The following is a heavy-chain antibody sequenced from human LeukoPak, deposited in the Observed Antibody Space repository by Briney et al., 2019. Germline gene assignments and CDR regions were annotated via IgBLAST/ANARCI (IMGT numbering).Heavy chain of an antibody. D-gene: IGHD3-9*01. V-gene: IGHV1-2*02. CDR3: RVNYDILTGVDY. CDR1: GYTFTGYY. J-gene: IGHJ4*02. CDR2: INPNSGGT. Sequence: ASVKVSCKASGYTFTGYYMHWVRQAPGQGLEWMGWINPNSGGTNYAQKFQGRVTMTRDTSISAAYMELSRLRSDDTAVYYCRVNYDILTGVDYWGQGTLVTVSS.